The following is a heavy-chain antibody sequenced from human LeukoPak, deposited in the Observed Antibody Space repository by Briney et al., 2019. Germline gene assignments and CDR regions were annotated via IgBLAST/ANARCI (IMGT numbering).Heavy chain of an antibody. CDR1: GCSFTDYW. CDR3: ARFYGSGSYYTTYYYMDV. V-gene: IGHV5-51*01. D-gene: IGHD3-10*01. CDR2: IYPGDSDT. Sequence: GESLKISCKGSGCSFTDYWIGWVRQMPGKGLEWMGIIYPGDSDTRYSPSFQGQVTISADKSISTAYLQWSSLKASDTAMYYCARFYGSGSYYTTYYYMDVWGKGTTVTISS. J-gene: IGHJ6*03.